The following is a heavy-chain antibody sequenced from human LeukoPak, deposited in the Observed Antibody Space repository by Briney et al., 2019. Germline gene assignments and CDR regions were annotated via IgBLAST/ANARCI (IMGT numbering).Heavy chain of an antibody. CDR2: INPSGGST. Sequence: ASVKVSCKASGYTFTGYYMHWVRQAPGQGLEWMGIINPSGGSTSYAQKFQGRVTMTRDTSTSTAYMKLRSLRSDDTAVYYCARSDSSGRDWGQGTLVTVSS. CDR1: GYTFTGYY. J-gene: IGHJ4*02. D-gene: IGHD3-22*01. CDR3: ARSDSSGRD. V-gene: IGHV1-46*01.